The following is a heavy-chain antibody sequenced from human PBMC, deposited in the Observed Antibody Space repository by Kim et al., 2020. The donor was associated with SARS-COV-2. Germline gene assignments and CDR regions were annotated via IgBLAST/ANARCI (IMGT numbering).Heavy chain of an antibody. CDR2: IWYDGSNK. D-gene: IGHD3-10*01. CDR1: GFTFSSYG. V-gene: IGHV3-33*01. Sequence: GGSLRLSCAASGFTFSSYGMHWVRQAPGKGLEWVAVIWYDGSNKYYADSVKGRFTISRDNSKNTLYLQMNSLRAEDTAVYYCARDLGLWFGELLYPDYWGQGTLVTVSS. CDR3: ARDLGLWFGELLYPDY. J-gene: IGHJ4*02.